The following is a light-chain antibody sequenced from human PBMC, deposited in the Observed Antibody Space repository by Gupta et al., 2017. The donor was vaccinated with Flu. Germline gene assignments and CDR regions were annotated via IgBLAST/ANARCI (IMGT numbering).Light chain of an antibody. CDR1: SSNVGSNY. CDR3: SSWDDSLSGFYWG. V-gene: IGLV1-47*01. J-gene: IGLJ3*02. Sequence: QPLLPPPPSASGTPGQRATISCSRSSSNVGSNYVYWYQQLPGTAPKLLIYMNNQRPSGVPDRFSGSKSGTSASLAISGLRSEDEADYYCSSWDDSLSGFYWGFGGGTKLTVL. CDR2: MNN.